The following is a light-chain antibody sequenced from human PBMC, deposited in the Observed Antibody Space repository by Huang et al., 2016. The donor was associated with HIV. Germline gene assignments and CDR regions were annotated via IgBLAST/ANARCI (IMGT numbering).Light chain of an antibody. Sequence: DIQMTQSPSTLSASVGDRVTITCRASQDIRNSLAWYQQKPGKAPKVLLYAASKLESGVPSRCSGGGSGTDYTLTISSLQPEDFTSYFCHQYYSAPFTFGPGTKVDIK. J-gene: IGKJ3*01. V-gene: IGKV1-NL1*01. CDR3: HQYYSAPFT. CDR1: QDIRNS. CDR2: AAS.